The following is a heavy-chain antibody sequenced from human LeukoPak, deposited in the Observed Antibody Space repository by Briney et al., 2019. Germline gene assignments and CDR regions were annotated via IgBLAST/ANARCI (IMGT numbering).Heavy chain of an antibody. Sequence: PGGSLRLSCAASGFTFSNYAMSWVRQAPGKGLEWVSGLSGSGGATHYADSVKGRFTISGDNSKNTLYLQMNSLRADDTAVYYCAKSVAAAAPFDYWGQGTLVTASS. D-gene: IGHD6-13*01. V-gene: IGHV3-23*01. CDR1: GFTFSNYA. CDR3: AKSVAAAAPFDY. CDR2: LSGSGGAT. J-gene: IGHJ4*02.